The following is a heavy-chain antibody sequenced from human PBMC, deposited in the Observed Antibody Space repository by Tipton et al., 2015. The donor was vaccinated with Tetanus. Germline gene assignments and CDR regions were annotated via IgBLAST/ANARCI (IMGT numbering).Heavy chain of an antibody. J-gene: IGHJ4*02. V-gene: IGHV3-9*01. CDR2: ISWNSGSK. Sequence: SLRLSCAASGFTFDDYAMHWVRQAPGKGLEWVSGISWNSGSKGFADSVKGRFTISRDNAKNSLYLQMNSLRAEDTALYYCARASGTYYNANFDYWGQGTLFTVSS. CDR1: GFTFDDYA. D-gene: IGHD3-10*01. CDR3: ARASGTYYNANFDY.